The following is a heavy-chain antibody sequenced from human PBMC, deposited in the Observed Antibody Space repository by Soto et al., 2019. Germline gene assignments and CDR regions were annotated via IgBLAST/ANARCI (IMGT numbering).Heavy chain of an antibody. CDR2: IYYNGNT. J-gene: IGHJ4*02. CDR3: ARSNWYSEY. V-gene: IGHV4-59*11. Sequence: QVQLQESGPGLVKPSETLSLTCTVSGGSISNHSWSWIRQPPGKGLEWIGYIYYNGNTNYNPSLTSRVTMSVDTSKNQFSRKLSSVTAADTAVYYCARSNWYSEYWGQGTLVTVSS. CDR1: GGSISNHS. D-gene: IGHD7-27*01.